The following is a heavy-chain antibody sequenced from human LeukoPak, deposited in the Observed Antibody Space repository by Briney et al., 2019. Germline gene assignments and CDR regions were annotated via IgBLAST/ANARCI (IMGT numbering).Heavy chain of an antibody. V-gene: IGHV4-59*01. CDR1: GGSISSYY. Sequence: SETLSLTCTVSGGSISSYYWGWIRQPPGKGLEWIGYIFYTGSTNYNPSLKSRVTISVDTSKNQFSLKLNSVTAADTAVYYCARSTYYYDSSGYFVGYFQHWGQGTLVTVSS. CDR2: IFYTGST. CDR3: ARSTYYYDSSGYFVGYFQH. J-gene: IGHJ1*01. D-gene: IGHD3-22*01.